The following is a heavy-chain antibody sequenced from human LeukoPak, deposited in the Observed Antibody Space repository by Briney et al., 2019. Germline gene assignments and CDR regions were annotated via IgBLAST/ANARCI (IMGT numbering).Heavy chain of an antibody. CDR1: GFTFSNYG. Sequence: GGSLRVSCAASGFTFSNYGMHWVRQAPGKGLEWVAVISYDGSDKYYADSVKGRFTISRDNSKNTVYLQMNSLRADDTSVYYCAKDLGHCGGDCWRFDYWGQGTLVTVSS. J-gene: IGHJ4*02. V-gene: IGHV3-30*18. CDR3: AKDLGHCGGDCWRFDY. CDR2: ISYDGSDK. D-gene: IGHD2-21*02.